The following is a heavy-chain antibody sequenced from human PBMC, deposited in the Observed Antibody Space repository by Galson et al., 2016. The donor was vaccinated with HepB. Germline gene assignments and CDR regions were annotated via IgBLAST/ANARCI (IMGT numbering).Heavy chain of an antibody. D-gene: IGHD3-10*01. CDR3: AKTHSYYYGSGSSYYFDY. J-gene: IGHJ4*02. CDR2: IWFNGGNK. CDR1: GFTFSDFG. V-gene: IGHV3-33*06. Sequence: SLRLSCAASGFTFSDFGMHWVRQAPGKGLEWVAVIWFNGGNKYYGDSVKGRFTISRDNSRNTLYLQMDSLRVEDTAVYYCAKTHSYYYGSGSSYYFDYWGQGTLVTVSS.